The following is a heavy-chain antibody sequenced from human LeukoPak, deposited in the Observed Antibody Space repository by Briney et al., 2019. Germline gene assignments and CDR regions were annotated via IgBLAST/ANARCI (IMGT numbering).Heavy chain of an antibody. Sequence: SETLSLTCAVYGGSFSGYFWSWIRQPPGKGLEWIGEINQSGSTNYNPSLKSRVTISVDTSKNQFSLKLSSVTAADTAVYHCARRLGYCSRISCYTYDYWGQGTLVTVSS. CDR2: INQSGST. V-gene: IGHV4-34*01. D-gene: IGHD2-2*02. CDR1: GGSFSGYF. J-gene: IGHJ4*02. CDR3: ARRLGYCSRISCYTYDY.